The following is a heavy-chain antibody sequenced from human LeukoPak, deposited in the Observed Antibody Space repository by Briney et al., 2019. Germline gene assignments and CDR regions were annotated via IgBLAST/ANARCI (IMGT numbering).Heavy chain of an antibody. CDR2: INHSGST. Sequence: SETLSLTCTVSGGSISSYYWSWIRQPPGKGLEWIGEINHSGSTNYNPSLKSRVTISVDTSKSQFSLKLSSVTAADTAVYYCARDGGYSGYDPLVGYYMDVWGKGTTVTISS. V-gene: IGHV4-34*01. D-gene: IGHD5-12*01. CDR3: ARDGGYSGYDPLVGYYMDV. J-gene: IGHJ6*03. CDR1: GGSISSYY.